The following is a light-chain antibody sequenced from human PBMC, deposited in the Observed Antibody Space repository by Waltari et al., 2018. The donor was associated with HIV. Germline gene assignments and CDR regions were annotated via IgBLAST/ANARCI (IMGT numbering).Light chain of an antibody. J-gene: IGKJ2*01. CDR2: EAS. CDR3: QQFHDWPLYT. CDR1: QTIGSK. V-gene: IGKV3-15*01. Sequence: TQSPATLAVSPGDKITLSCRASQTIGSKLAWYQHKPGQSPWLRTSEASTRAPGFPAMFSGSGLGTDFTLTIYILESGDFAIYYCQQFHDWPLYTFGQGTKLE.